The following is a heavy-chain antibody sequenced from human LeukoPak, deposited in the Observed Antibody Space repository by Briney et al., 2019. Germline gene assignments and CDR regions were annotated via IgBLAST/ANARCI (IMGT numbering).Heavy chain of an antibody. CDR2: IHYSGRT. CDR3: ARLLDNDSSGDPDTFDM. D-gene: IGHD3-22*01. V-gene: IGHV4-59*11. Sequence: SETLSLTCSVSGGSISRHFWSWIRQPPGKGLDWIAFIHYSGRTKYNPSLQSRVTISVDTSENNFSLKLTSVTAADTAVYYCARLLDNDSSGDPDTFDMWGQGTVVSVSS. CDR1: GGSISRHF. J-gene: IGHJ3*02.